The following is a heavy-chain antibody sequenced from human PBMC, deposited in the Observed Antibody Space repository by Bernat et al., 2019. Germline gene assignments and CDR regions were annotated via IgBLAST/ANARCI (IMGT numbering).Heavy chain of an antibody. Sequence: EALLVESGGGFVQLGGSLRLSCAASGFSFSIHWMNLVRQSPGTGLAWVAMINQDARVMHYLVSVNGRFTISRDNAKSSLYLQMYSLRAEDTAVYYCVRGSGYIRDRWGQGTLVTVSS. CDR1: GFSFSIHW. CDR3: VRGSGYIRDR. D-gene: IGHD3-3*01. V-gene: IGHV3-7*01. J-gene: IGHJ4*02. CDR2: INQDARVM.